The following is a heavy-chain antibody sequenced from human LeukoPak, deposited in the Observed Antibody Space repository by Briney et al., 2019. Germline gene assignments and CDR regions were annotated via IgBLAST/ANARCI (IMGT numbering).Heavy chain of an antibody. CDR3: AREGYLRENWFDP. CDR2: IYHSGST. CDR1: GYSISSGYY. D-gene: IGHD5-18*01. V-gene: IGHV4-38-2*02. J-gene: IGHJ5*02. Sequence: PSETLSLTCAVSGYSISSGYYWGWIRRPPGKGLEWIGSIYHSGSTYYNPSLKSRVTISVDTSKNQFSLKLSSVTAADTAVYYCAREGYLRENWFDPWGQGTLVTVSS.